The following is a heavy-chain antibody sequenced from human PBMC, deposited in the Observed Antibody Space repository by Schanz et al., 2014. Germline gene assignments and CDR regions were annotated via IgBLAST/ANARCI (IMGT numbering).Heavy chain of an antibody. CDR3: ARHRVYGAFDL. CDR1: SDSISHYY. J-gene: IGHJ4*02. Sequence: QVQLQESGPGLVKPSETLSLTCTVPSDSISHYYLSWIRQPPGKELEWVAFIYDRGSTSYNPSLKIRVPIPLATAKTHFSRKLTSVPAADTAVYYCARHRVYGAFDLWGQGTLVTVSS. D-gene: IGHD4-17*01. V-gene: IGHV4-59*08. CDR2: IYDRGST.